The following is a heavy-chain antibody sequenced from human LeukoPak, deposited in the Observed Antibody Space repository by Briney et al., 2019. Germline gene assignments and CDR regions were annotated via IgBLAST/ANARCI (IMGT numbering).Heavy chain of an antibody. D-gene: IGHD3-9*01. CDR3: ARGRPVRDILTGAPFDY. J-gene: IGHJ4*02. Sequence: ASVKVSCKTSGYTFISYGLNWVRQAPGQGLEWLGWISVYNGNTNYAQNLQGRVTMTTDTSTSTAYMELRSPRSDDTAVYFCARGRPVRDILTGAPFDYWGQGTLVTVSS. CDR2: ISVYNGNT. V-gene: IGHV1-18*01. CDR1: GYTFISYG.